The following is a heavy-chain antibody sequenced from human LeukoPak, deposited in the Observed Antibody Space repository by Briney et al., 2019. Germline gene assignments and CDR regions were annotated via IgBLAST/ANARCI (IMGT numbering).Heavy chain of an antibody. CDR2: ISSSSSTI. V-gene: IGHV3-48*01. CDR3: ARDRGSGSYLYCYYYYMDV. J-gene: IGHJ6*03. Sequence: GGSLRLSCAASGFTFSSYSMNWVRQAPGKGLEWVSYISSSSSTIYYADSVKGRFTISRDNAKNSLYLQMNSLRAEDTAVYYCARDRGSGSYLYCYYYYMDVWGKGTTVTVSS. D-gene: IGHD1-26*01. CDR1: GFTFSSYS.